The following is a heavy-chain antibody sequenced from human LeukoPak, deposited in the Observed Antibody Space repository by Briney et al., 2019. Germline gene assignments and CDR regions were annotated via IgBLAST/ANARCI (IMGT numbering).Heavy chain of an antibody. J-gene: IGHJ4*02. CDR2: IKQDGSEK. CDR3: VRVQVAVQSVFDYFDY. V-gene: IGHV3-7*01. Sequence: GSLSLSCAASGFTFSNYAMSWVRQAPGKGLEWVANIKQDGSEKYYVDSVKGRFTISRDNAKNSLYLQMNSLRAEDTAVYFCVRVQVAVQSVFDYFDYWGQGTLVTVSS. CDR1: GFTFSNYA. D-gene: IGHD2-2*01.